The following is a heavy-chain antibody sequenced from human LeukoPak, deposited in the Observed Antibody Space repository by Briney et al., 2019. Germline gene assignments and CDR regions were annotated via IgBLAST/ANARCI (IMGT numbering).Heavy chain of an antibody. CDR3: ARVYYDYVWGSYPLDY. V-gene: IGHV3-20*04. CDR2: INWNGGST. CDR1: GFTFGDYG. J-gene: IGHJ4*02. D-gene: IGHD3-16*02. Sequence: GGSLRLSCAASGFTFGDYGMSWVRQAPGKGLEWVSGINWNGGSTGYADSVKGRFTISRDNAKNSLYLQMNSLRAEDTALYYCARVYYDYVWGSYPLDYWGQGTLDTVSS.